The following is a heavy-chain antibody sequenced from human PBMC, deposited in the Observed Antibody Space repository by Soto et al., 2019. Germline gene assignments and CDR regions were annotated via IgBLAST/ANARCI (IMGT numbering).Heavy chain of an antibody. D-gene: IGHD6-6*01. CDR1: GYTFTSYG. V-gene: IGHV1-18*01. J-gene: IGHJ4*02. CDR2: ISAYNGNT. CDR3: AAERQLVPY. Sequence: ASVKVSCKASGYTFTSYGISWVRQAPGQGLEWMGWISAYNGNTNYAQKLQGRVTMTRDTSTSTAYMELSSLRSDDTAVYYCAAERQLVPYWGQGTLVTVSS.